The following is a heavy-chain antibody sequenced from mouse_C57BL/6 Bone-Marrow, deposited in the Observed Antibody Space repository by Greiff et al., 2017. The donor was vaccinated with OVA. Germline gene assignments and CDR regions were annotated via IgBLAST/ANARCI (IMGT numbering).Heavy chain of an antibody. CDR2: IHPNSGGT. Sequence: VQLQQPGAELVKPGASVKLSCKASGYTFTSYWMHWVKQRPGQGLEWIGMIHPNSGGTNYNEKFKSKATLTVDKSSSTAYMQLSSLTSEDSAVYYCARRGSDWYFDVWGTGTTVTVSS. CDR3: ARRGSDWYFDV. J-gene: IGHJ1*03. V-gene: IGHV1-64*01. CDR1: GYTFTSYW.